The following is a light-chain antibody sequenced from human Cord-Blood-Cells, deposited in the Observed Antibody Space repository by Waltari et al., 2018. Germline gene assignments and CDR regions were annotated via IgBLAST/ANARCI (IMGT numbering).Light chain of an antibody. CDR3: QQFNSYPIT. V-gene: IGKV1-13*02. CDR1: QGISSA. Sequence: AIQLTQSPSSLSASVGDRVTITCRASQGISSALAWYQQKPGKAPKILIYDASSLESGVPARVSGSGSGTDFTLTISSLQPEDFANYYCQQFNSYPITFGQGTRLEIK. J-gene: IGKJ5*01. CDR2: DAS.